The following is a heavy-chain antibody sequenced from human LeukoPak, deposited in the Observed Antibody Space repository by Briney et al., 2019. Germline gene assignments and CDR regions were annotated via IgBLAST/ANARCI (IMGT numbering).Heavy chain of an antibody. CDR1: GGSISTYY. D-gene: IGHD2-2*01. J-gene: IGHJ4*02. CDR2: IYYSGIT. V-gene: IGHV4-59*12. Sequence: PSETLSLTCTVSGGSISTYYWSWIRQPPGKGLEWIGYIYYSGITNYNPSLKSRATISVDTSKNQFSLKLSSVTAADTAVYYCARGIVVVPAAMRPSRYFDYWGQGTLVTVSS. CDR3: ARGIVVVPAAMRPSRYFDY.